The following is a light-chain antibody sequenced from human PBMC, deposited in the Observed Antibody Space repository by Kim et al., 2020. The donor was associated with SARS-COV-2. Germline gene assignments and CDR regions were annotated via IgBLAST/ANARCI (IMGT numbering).Light chain of an antibody. CDR3: QQYIDWPPA. Sequence: VVMTQSPATLSMSPGERATLSCRASQRVSSDVAWYQQRPGQAPRLLIYGSSTRAAGISARFSGGGSGTEFTLTINRLQSEDFAVYYCQQYIDWPPAFGGGTKLEI. J-gene: IGKJ4*01. CDR1: QRVSSD. V-gene: IGKV3-15*01. CDR2: GSS.